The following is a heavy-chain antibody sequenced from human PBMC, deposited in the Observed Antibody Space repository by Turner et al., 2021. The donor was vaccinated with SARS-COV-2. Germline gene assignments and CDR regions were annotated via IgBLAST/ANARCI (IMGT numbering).Heavy chain of an antibody. V-gene: IGHV4-59*01. D-gene: IGHD2-21*02. CDR3: ARENCGGDCYPDDYSGMDV. J-gene: IGHJ6*02. Sequence: QVQLQESGPGLVKPSETLSLTCTVSGGSISSYYWSWIRQPPGKGLEWIGYIYYSGSTNHNPSLKSRVTISVDTSKNQFSLKLSSVTAADTAVYYSARENCGGDCYPDDYSGMDVWGQGTTVTVSS. CDR2: IYYSGST. CDR1: GGSISSYY.